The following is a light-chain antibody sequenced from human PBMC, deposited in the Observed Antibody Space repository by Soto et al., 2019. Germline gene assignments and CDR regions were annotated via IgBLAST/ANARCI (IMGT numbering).Light chain of an antibody. CDR1: QSVSTS. J-gene: IGKJ2*01. Sequence: EIVLTQSPATLSLSPGERATLSCRASQSVSTSLAWYQQKRGQAPRLLIYDASKRATGIPARFSGSGSGTDFTLTISSLEPEDFAVYYCQQRSSLYTVGQGTKLEIK. CDR2: DAS. V-gene: IGKV3-11*01. CDR3: QQRSSLYT.